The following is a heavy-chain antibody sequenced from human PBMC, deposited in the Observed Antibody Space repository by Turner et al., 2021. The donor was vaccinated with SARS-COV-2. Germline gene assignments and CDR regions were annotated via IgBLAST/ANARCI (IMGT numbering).Heavy chain of an antibody. Sequence: QVQLQQWGAGLLKPSETLSLTCAVYGGSFSGYYWSWIRQPPGKGLEWIGEIYHSVSTNYNPSLKSRVTISVDTSKNQFSLKLSSVTAADTAVYYCARSWGGILTGYSFDPWGQGTLVTVSS. D-gene: IGHD3-9*01. J-gene: IGHJ5*02. CDR1: GGSFSGYY. CDR3: ARSWGGILTGYSFDP. CDR2: IYHSVST. V-gene: IGHV4-34*01.